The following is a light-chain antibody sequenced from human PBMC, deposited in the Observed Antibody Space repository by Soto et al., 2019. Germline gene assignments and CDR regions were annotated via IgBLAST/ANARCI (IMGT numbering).Light chain of an antibody. V-gene: IGKV2-28*01. CDR3: MQALQTPYT. CDR1: QSPLHRNGYNY. J-gene: IGKJ2*01. CDR2: LGS. Sequence: DIVMTQSPLSLPVTPGEPASISCRSSQSPLHRNGYNYLDWYLQKPGQSPQLLIYLGSNRSSGVPDRFSASGSGTDFTLKISRVEAEDVGVYYCMQALQTPYTFGQGTKLEIK.